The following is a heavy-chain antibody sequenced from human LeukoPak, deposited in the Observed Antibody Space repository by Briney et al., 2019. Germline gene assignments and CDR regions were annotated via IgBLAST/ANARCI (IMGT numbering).Heavy chain of an antibody. Sequence: GRSLRLSCAASGFTFSSYGMHWVRQAPGKGLEWVAVIWYDGSNKYYADSVKGRFTISRDNSKSTLYLQMNSLRAEDTSVYYCARNYYYDSTRLYYFDYWGQGTLVTVSS. CDR3: ARNYYYDSTRLYYFDY. D-gene: IGHD3-22*01. CDR2: IWYDGSNK. V-gene: IGHV3-33*01. CDR1: GFTFSSYG. J-gene: IGHJ4*02.